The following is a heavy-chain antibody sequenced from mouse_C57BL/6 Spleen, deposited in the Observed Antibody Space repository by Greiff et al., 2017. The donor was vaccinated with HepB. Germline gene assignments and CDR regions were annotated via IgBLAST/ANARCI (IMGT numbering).Heavy chain of an antibody. Sequence: VQLQQSGAELVRPGASVKLSCTASGFNIKDDYMHWVKQRPEQGLEWIGWIDPENGDTEYASKFQGKATITADTSSNTAYLQLRSLTSEDSAVYFCARYDYVYAMDYWGQGTSVTVSS. CDR2: IDPENGDT. J-gene: IGHJ4*01. CDR1: GFNIKDDY. CDR3: ARYDYVYAMDY. D-gene: IGHD2-4*01. V-gene: IGHV14-4*01.